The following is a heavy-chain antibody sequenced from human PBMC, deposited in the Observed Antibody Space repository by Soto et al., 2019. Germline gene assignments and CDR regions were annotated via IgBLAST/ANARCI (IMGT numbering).Heavy chain of an antibody. D-gene: IGHD3-3*01. V-gene: IGHV3-74*01. CDR3: AKLGSGYYTGLYFDY. J-gene: IGHJ4*02. CDR2: INSDGSST. Sequence: AGGSLRLSCAASGFTFSSYWMHWVRQAPGKGLVWVSRINSDGSSTSYADSVTGRFTVSRDNTKNSLYLQMNSLRAEDTAVYYCAKLGSGYYTGLYFDYWGQGTLVTVSS. CDR1: GFTFSSYW.